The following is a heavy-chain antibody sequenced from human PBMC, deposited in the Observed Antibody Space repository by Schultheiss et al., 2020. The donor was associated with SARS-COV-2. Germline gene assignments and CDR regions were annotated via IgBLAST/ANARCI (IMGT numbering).Heavy chain of an antibody. D-gene: IGHD2-2*01. V-gene: IGHV3-30*04. Sequence: GGSLRLSCAASGFTFSSYAMHWVRQAPGKGLEWVAVISYDGSNKYYADSVQGRFTISRDNSKNTLYLQMNSLRAEDTAVYYCARGSQYQLSRLDYWGQGTLVTVSS. CDR1: GFTFSSYA. CDR2: ISYDGSNK. J-gene: IGHJ4*02. CDR3: ARGSQYQLSRLDY.